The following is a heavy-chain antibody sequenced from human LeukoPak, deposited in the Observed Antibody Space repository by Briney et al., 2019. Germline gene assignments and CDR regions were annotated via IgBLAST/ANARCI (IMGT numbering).Heavy chain of an antibody. D-gene: IGHD6-19*01. CDR1: GGSISSSSYY. J-gene: IGHJ4*02. Sequence: SSETLSLTCTVSGGSISSSSYYWGWIRQPPGKGLEWIGSIYYSGSTYYNPSLKSRVTISVDTSKNQFSLKLSSVTAADTAVYYCARDRELMAGVFDYWGQGTLVTVSS. CDR2: IYYSGST. V-gene: IGHV4-39*07. CDR3: ARDRELMAGVFDY.